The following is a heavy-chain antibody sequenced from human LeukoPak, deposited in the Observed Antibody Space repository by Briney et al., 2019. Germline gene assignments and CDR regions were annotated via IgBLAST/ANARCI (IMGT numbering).Heavy chain of an antibody. V-gene: IGHV3-21*01. CDR2: ISSSSSYI. J-gene: IGHJ4*02. Sequence: GGSLRLSCAASGFTFSSYSMNWVRQAPGKGLEWVSSISSSSSYIYYADSVKGRFTISRDNAKNSLYLQMNSLRAEDTAVYYCARDSSLYCTNGVCYNFRPPNFDYWGQGTLVTVSS. D-gene: IGHD2-8*01. CDR1: GFTFSSYS. CDR3: ARDSSLYCTNGVCYNFRPPNFDY.